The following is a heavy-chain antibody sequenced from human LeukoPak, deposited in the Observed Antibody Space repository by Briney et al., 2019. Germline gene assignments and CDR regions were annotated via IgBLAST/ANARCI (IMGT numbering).Heavy chain of an antibody. CDR2: IWNDGSSK. CDR1: GFTFSKYG. J-gene: IGHJ4*02. V-gene: IGHV3-33*08. CDR3: ARDHKDYYDSSGYDVDY. D-gene: IGHD3-22*01. Sequence: PGMSLRLSCAASGFTFSKYGMHWVRQAPGKGLEWVAVIWNDGSSKYYADSLKGRFTISRDNSKNTLYLQMNSLRAEDTAVYYCARDHKDYYDSSGYDVDYWGQGTLVTVSS.